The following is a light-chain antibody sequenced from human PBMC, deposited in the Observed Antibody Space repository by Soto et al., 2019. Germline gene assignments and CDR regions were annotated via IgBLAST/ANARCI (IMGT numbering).Light chain of an antibody. CDR2: GTS. V-gene: IGKV3-15*01. CDR1: QSVGRS. CDR3: QQYDNWPSVT. Sequence: IVMPQSPATLSVSPGERATLSCRASQSVGRSLAWYQQKPGQAPRLLIYGTSARATGIPATFSGGGSGTEFTLTISSLQSEDFAIYYCQQYDNWPSVTFGGGTKVEIK. J-gene: IGKJ4*01.